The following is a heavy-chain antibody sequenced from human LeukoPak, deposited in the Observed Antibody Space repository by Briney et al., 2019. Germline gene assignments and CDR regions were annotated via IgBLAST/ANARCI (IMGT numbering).Heavy chain of an antibody. V-gene: IGHV3-66*01. CDR3: ARGLWFFDY. CDR1: GFTFSSYA. J-gene: IGHJ4*02. CDR2: LYSGGST. D-gene: IGHD5-18*01. Sequence: GGSLRLSCAASGFTFSSYAMSWVRQAPGKGLEWVSVLYSGGSTYYADSVKGRFTISRDNSKNTLYLQMNSLRAEDTAVYYCARGLWFFDYWGQGTLVTVSS.